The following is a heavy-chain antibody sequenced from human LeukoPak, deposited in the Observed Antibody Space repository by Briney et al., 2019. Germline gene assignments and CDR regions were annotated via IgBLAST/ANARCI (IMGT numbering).Heavy chain of an antibody. CDR1: GFTFITYA. CDR2: IGGSGGST. CDR3: ARERGGSANYYFAY. V-gene: IGHV3-23*01. Sequence: PGGSLRLSCAASGFTFITYAMSWVRQAPGKGLEWVSAIGGSGGSTYYADSVKGRFTISRDNSKNTLYLQMNSLRVEDTAVYYCARERGGSANYYFAYWGQATLVTVSS. D-gene: IGHD3-16*01. J-gene: IGHJ4*02.